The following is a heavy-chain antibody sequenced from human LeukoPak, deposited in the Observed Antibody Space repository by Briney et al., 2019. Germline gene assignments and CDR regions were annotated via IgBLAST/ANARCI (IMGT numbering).Heavy chain of an antibody. CDR2: IYNSGNT. D-gene: IGHD5/OR15-5a*01. J-gene: IGHJ4*02. CDR3: ARDLYETYYFDY. CDR1: GASISSYY. V-gene: IGHV4-59*01. Sequence: SETLSLTCTVFGASISSYYWTWIRQPPGKGLEWIGYIYNSGNTNYNPSLKSRVTISVGTSKNQLSLKLSSVTAADTAVYYCARDLYETYYFDYWGQGTLVTVSS.